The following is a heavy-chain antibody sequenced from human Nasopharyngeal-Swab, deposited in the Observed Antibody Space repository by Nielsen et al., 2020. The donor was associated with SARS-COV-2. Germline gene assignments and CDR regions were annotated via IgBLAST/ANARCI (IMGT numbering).Heavy chain of an antibody. D-gene: IGHD1-26*01. J-gene: IGHJ4*02. CDR3: ARGGVGAVGGALDY. Sequence: ASVQVSCKASGYNLTTYDFNWVRQATAQGLEWMGWMNPNSGNTGYAQKFQGRVTMTSNTSIRTAYMELSSLRSEDTAVYYCARGGVGAVGGALDYWGQGTQVTVSS. CDR1: GYNLTTYD. V-gene: IGHV1-8*01. CDR2: MNPNSGNT.